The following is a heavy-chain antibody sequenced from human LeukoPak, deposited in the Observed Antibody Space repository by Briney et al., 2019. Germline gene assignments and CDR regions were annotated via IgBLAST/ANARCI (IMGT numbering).Heavy chain of an antibody. D-gene: IGHD3-10*01. V-gene: IGHV3-7*01. CDR2: IKQDGSEK. CDR3: AYGSGF. J-gene: IGHJ4*02. Sequence: PGGSLRLSCAASGFTFSSYAMSWVRQAPGKGLEWVANIKQDGSEKYYVDSVKGRFTISRDDAKNSLYLQMNSLRAEDTAVYYAAYGSGFGGQGTLVTVSS. CDR1: GFTFSSYA.